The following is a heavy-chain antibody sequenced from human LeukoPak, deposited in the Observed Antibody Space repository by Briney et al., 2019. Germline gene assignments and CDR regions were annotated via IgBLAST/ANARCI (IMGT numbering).Heavy chain of an antibody. J-gene: IGHJ4*02. Sequence: GGSLRLSCAASGFTFSNFAMHWVRQAPGKGLEWVAVISYDGSNKYYADSVKGRFAISRANSKNTLYLQMNRLRAEDTAVYYCARAPVLYTGFDYWGQGTLVTVSS. CDR2: ISYDGSNK. D-gene: IGHD2/OR15-2a*01. CDR1: GFTFSNFA. V-gene: IGHV3-30*09. CDR3: ARAPVLYTGFDY.